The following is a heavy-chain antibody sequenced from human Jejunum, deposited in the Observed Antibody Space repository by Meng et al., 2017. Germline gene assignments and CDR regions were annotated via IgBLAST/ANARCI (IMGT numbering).Heavy chain of an antibody. CDR1: GDSISSGGHY. J-gene: IGHJ4*02. Sequence: QVQLQESGPGLVTPSQTLSLTCTVSGDSISSGGHYWSWIRQHPGKGLVWIGYIYYTGSAYYNPSLESRVTLSVDTSNNQFSLRLNSVTAADTAVYYCAREGQLMLGLVDYWGQGTLVTVSS. CDR3: AREGQLMLGLVDY. D-gene: IGHD2-2*01. V-gene: IGHV4-31*03. CDR2: IYYTGSA.